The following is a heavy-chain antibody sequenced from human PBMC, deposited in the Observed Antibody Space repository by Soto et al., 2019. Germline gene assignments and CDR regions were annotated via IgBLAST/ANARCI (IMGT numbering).Heavy chain of an antibody. CDR1: GGTFSSYA. Sequence: SVKVSCKASGGTFSSYAISWVRQAPGQGLEWMGGIIPIFGTANYAQKFQGRVTITADESTSTAYMELSSLRSEDTAVYYCASRRGGSYDFDYWGQGTLVTVSS. V-gene: IGHV1-69*13. CDR2: IIPIFGTA. CDR3: ASRRGGSYDFDY. J-gene: IGHJ4*02. D-gene: IGHD1-26*01.